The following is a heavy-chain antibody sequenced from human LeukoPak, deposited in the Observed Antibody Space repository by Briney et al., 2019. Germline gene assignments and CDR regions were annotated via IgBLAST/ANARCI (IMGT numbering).Heavy chain of an antibody. CDR2: ISSDGSST. V-gene: IGHV3-74*01. CDR3: VRAWDY. J-gene: IGHJ4*02. CDR1: EFTFSNNW. Sequence: GGSLRLSCVVSEFTFSNNWMYWVRQAPGKGLVWVSRISSDGSSTDFADSVKGRFTISRDSAKNTLYLQMNRLRAEDTAVYYCVRAWDYWGQGTLVTVSS.